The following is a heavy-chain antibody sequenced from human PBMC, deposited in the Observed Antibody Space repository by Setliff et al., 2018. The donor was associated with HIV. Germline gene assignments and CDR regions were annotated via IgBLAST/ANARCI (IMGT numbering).Heavy chain of an antibody. V-gene: IGHV1-69*13. D-gene: IGHD2-2*01. J-gene: IGHJ3*02. CDR3: ARARDIVVVPSGRRGAFDI. Sequence: ASVKVSCKASGGTFSSYAISWVRQAPGQGIEWMGGRIPIFGTPNYAQKFQGRVTITADESTSTAYMELSSRRSEDTAVYYCARARDIVVVPSGRRGAFDIWGQGTMVTVSS. CDR1: GGTFSSYA. CDR2: RIPIFGTP.